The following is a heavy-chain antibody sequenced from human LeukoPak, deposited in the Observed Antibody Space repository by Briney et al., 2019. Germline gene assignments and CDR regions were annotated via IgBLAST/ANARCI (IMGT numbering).Heavy chain of an antibody. CDR1: GGSISSYY. Sequence: SETLSLTCTVSGGSISSYYWSWIRQPPGKGLEWIGYIYTSGSTNYNPSLKRRVTISVDTSKNQFSLKLSSVTAADTAVYYCARLMSSSYFDYWGQGTLVTVSS. D-gene: IGHD6-13*01. V-gene: IGHV4-4*09. J-gene: IGHJ4*02. CDR3: ARLMSSSYFDY. CDR2: IYTSGST.